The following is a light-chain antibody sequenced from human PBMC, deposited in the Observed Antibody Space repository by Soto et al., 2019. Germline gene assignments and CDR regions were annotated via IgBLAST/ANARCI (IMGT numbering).Light chain of an antibody. J-gene: IGKJ5*01. Sequence: EMVLTQSPGPLSLSPGARATLSCRASQSVSSSYLAWYQQKPGQAPRLLIYGASSRATGIPDRFSGSGSGTDFTLTISRLEPEDFAVYYCQQYGSSPPITFGQGTRLEIK. CDR1: QSVSSSY. CDR2: GAS. CDR3: QQYGSSPPIT. V-gene: IGKV3-20*01.